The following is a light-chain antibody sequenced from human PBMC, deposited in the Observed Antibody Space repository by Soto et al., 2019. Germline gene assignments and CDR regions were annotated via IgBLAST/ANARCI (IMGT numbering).Light chain of an antibody. Sequence: DIQMTQSPSFLSASTGDRVTITCRASQDVSIWVAWYQQRPGKAPNLLIYAASTLQSGVPSRFSGSGSGTDFTLTINSLQPEDLATYSCQQAHTLPWTFGQGTKVDIK. CDR1: QDVSIW. CDR3: QQAHTLPWT. J-gene: IGKJ1*01. CDR2: AAS. V-gene: IGKV1-12*01.